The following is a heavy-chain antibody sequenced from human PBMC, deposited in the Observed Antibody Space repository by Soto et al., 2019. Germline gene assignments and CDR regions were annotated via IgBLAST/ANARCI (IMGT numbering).Heavy chain of an antibody. Sequence: PSETLSLTCAVSGGSISSGGYSWSWIRQPPGKGLEWIGYIYQSGSTYYNPSLKSRVTISVDRSRNQFSLKLSSVTAADTAVYYCARTDYNYYYYYGMDVWGQGTTVTVS. CDR1: GGSISSGGYS. D-gene: IGHD4-4*01. CDR3: ARTDYNYYYYYGMDV. CDR2: IYQSGST. J-gene: IGHJ6*02. V-gene: IGHV4-30-2*01.